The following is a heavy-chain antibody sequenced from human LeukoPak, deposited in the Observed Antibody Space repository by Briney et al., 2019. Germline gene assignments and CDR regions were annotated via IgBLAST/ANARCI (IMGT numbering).Heavy chain of an antibody. CDR3: ARLNQWFGAYWFDP. CDR2: IYTSGRT. V-gene: IGHV4-61*02. D-gene: IGHD3-10*01. CDR1: GDSISSGHYY. Sequence: SETLSLTCTVSGDSISSGHYYWSWIRQPAGKGLEWIGRIYTSGRTNYNPSLKSRVTISLDTSKNQFSLKVTSVTAADTAVYYCARLNQWFGAYWFDPWGQGTLVTVSS. J-gene: IGHJ5*02.